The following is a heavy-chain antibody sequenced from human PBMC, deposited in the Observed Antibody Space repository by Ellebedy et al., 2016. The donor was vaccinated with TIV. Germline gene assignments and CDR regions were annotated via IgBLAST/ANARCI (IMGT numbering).Heavy chain of an antibody. CDR2: ISGSGGST. D-gene: IGHD6-13*01. CDR3: TKDQAYGTGWYGTSRD. Sequence: GGSLRLSXAASGFTFSSYGMSWVRQAPGKGLEWVSAISGSGGSTYYADSVKGRFTISRDNSQNTLFLQMNSLRAEDTAIYYCTKDQAYGTGWYGTSRDWGQGTLVTVSS. V-gene: IGHV3-23*01. CDR1: GFTFSSYG. J-gene: IGHJ4*02.